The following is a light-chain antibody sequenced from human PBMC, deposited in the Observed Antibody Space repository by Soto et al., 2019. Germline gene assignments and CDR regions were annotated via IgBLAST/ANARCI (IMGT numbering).Light chain of an antibody. CDR3: QQSYSTPYT. CDR2: AAS. J-gene: IGKJ2*01. V-gene: IGKV1-39*01. CDR1: QSISSY. Sequence: DIPMTQSPSSLSASVGDRVTITCRARQSISSYLNWYQQKPGKAPKLLIYAASSLQSGVPSRVSGSGSGTDFTLTISSLQPEDFATYNCQQSYSTPYTFGQGTKLEIK.